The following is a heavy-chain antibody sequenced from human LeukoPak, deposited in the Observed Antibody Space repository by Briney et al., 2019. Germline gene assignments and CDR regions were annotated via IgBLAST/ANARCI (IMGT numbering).Heavy chain of an antibody. V-gene: IGHV4-61*09. CDR3: ARISCSGGSCYWSRGYFDY. CDR2: IYTSGNT. D-gene: IGHD2-15*01. Sequence: SETLSLTCTVSSGSISSASYYWRWIRQPAGKGLEWIGHIYTSGNTNYNPSLKSRVTISVDTSKNQFSLKLTSVTAADTAVYYCARISCSGGSCYWSRGYFDYWGQGTLVTVSS. CDR1: SGSISSASYY. J-gene: IGHJ4*02.